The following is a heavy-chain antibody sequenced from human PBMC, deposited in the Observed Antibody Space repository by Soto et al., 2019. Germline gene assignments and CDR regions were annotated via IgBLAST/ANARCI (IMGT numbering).Heavy chain of an antibody. Sequence: PGGSLRLSCAASGFTFSSYAMHWVRQAPGKGLEWVAVISYDGSNKYYADSVKGRFTTSRDNSKNTLYLQMNSLRAEDTAVYYCARDSSRSGYDPNYYYYGMDVWGQGTTVTVSS. V-gene: IGHV3-30-3*01. CDR1: GFTFSSYA. J-gene: IGHJ6*02. CDR3: ARDSSRSGYDPNYYYYGMDV. D-gene: IGHD5-12*01. CDR2: ISYDGSNK.